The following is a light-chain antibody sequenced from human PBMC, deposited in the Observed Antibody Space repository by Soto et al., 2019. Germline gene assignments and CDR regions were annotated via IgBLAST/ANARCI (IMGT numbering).Light chain of an antibody. J-gene: IGKJ4*01. V-gene: IGKV1-33*01. Sequence: DIQMTQSPSSLSASVGDRVTITCQASQDIKNYLNWYQQKPGKAPKLLLYDASNLEPGVPSRFSGSGSGTEFTLTITSLQPEDIAIYYCQQYDIFFPPTFAGGTKVEIK. CDR1: QDIKNY. CDR3: QQYDIFFPPT. CDR2: DAS.